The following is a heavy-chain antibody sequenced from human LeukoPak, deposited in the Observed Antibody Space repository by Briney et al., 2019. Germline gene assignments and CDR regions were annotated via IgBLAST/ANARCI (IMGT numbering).Heavy chain of an antibody. D-gene: IGHD3-10*01. J-gene: IGHJ4*02. CDR3: ARDLRGAFDY. V-gene: IGHV3-30-3*01. CDR2: ISYDGSNK. Sequence: GGSLRLSCAASGXTFSGYAMHWVRQAPGKGREWVAVISYDGSNKYYADSVKGRFTISRDNSKNTLYLQMNSLRAEDTAVYYCARDLRGAFDYWGQGTLVTVSS. CDR1: GXTFSGYA.